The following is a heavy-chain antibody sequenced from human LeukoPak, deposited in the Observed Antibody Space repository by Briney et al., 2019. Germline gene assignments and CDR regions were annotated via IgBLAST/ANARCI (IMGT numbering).Heavy chain of an antibody. V-gene: IGHV1-69*06. CDR1: GYTFTGYY. CDR3: ARHQISSGYFDY. J-gene: IGHJ4*02. Sequence: SVKVSCKASGYTFTGYYMHWVRQAPGQGLEWMGGIIPIFGTANYAQKFQGRVTITADKSTSTAYMELSSLRSEDTAVYYCARHQISSGYFDYWGQGTLVTVSS. D-gene: IGHD3-22*01. CDR2: IIPIFGTA.